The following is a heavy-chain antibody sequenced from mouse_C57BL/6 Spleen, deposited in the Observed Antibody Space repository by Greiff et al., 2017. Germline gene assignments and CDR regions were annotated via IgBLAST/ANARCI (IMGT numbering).Heavy chain of an antibody. D-gene: IGHD2-3*01. CDR2: IDPSDSYT. J-gene: IGHJ2*01. V-gene: IGHV1-69*01. CDR1: GYTFTSYW. Sequence: VQLQQPGAELVMPGASVKLSCKASGYTFTSYWMHWVKQRPGQGLEWIGEIDPSDSYTNYNQKFKGKSTLTVDKSSSTAYMQLSSLTSEDSAVXYCASGYDGYYRPYFDYWGQGTTLTVSS. CDR3: ASGYDGYYRPYFDY.